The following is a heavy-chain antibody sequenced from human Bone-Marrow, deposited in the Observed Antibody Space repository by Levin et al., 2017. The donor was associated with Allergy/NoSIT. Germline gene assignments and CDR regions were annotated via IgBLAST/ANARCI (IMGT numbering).Heavy chain of an antibody. CDR2: MNPNSGNT. CDR3: ARGGGYCSGGSCYWYYFDY. Sequence: GESLKISCKASGYTFTSYDINWVRQATGQGLEWMGWMNPNSGNTGYAQKFQGRVTMTRNTSISTAYMELSSLRSEDTAVYYCARGGGYCSGGSCYWYYFDYWGQGTLVTVSS. V-gene: IGHV1-8*01. D-gene: IGHD2-15*01. CDR1: GYTFTSYD. J-gene: IGHJ4*02.